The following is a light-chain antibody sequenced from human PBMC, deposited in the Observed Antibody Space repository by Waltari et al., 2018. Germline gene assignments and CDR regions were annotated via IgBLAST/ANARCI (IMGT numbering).Light chain of an antibody. CDR3: QHYNEWPQYT. CDR2: GAS. V-gene: IGKV3-15*01. Sequence: EIVLTQSPATLSVSPGGTATLSCRASQSVGDNLAWYQQKHGQAPRLLIYGASSRATDIPDRFSGSGSGTEFTLTISTLHSEDFAVYFCQHYNEWPQYTFAQGTKGEIK. J-gene: IGKJ2*01. CDR1: QSVGDN.